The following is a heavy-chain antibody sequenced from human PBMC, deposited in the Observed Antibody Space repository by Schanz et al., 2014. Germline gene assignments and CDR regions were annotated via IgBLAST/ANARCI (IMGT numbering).Heavy chain of an antibody. Sequence: GQLAESGGGLVQPGGSLRLSCAVSGFTFSDYYMSWIRQAPGKGLEWVSYISGTTTYTNYADSVKGRFTISRDNAKNSLYLQMNSLRAEDTAVYYCAREQIMAAAGLVDYWGHGTLVTDSS. CDR3: AREQIMAAAGLVDY. CDR1: GFTFSDYY. D-gene: IGHD6-13*01. V-gene: IGHV3-11*05. J-gene: IGHJ4*01. CDR2: ISGTTTYT.